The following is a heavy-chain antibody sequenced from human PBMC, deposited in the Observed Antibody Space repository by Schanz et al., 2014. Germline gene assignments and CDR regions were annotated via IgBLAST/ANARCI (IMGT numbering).Heavy chain of an antibody. V-gene: IGHV4-4*02. J-gene: IGHJ5*02. CDR2: IYHSGTT. CDR1: GGSISSSDW. CDR3: ARGHHPHGITVAARGFDP. D-gene: IGHD6-19*01. Sequence: QVQLQESGPGLVKPSGTLSLTCAVSGGSISSSDWWSWVRQPPGKGLEWIGEIYHSGTTNYNPSLRSLATISEDKPRKHFSLKVTSMSAADTAVYYCARGHHPHGITVAARGFDPWGQGTLVTVSS.